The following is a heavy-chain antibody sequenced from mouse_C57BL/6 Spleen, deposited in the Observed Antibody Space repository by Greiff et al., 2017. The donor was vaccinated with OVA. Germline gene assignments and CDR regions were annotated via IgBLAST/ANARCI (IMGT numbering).Heavy chain of an antibody. Sequence: VKLQQSGAELARPGASVKLSCKASGYTFTSYGISWVKQRTGQGLEWIGEIYPRSGNTYYNEKFKGKATLTADKSSSTAYMELRSLTSEDSAVYFCARLNGSSDYWGQGTTLTVSS. V-gene: IGHV1-81*01. D-gene: IGHD1-1*01. J-gene: IGHJ2*01. CDR3: ARLNGSSDY. CDR1: GYTFTSYG. CDR2: IYPRSGNT.